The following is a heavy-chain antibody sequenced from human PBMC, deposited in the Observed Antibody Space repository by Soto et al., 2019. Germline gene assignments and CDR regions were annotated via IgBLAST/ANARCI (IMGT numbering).Heavy chain of an antibody. CDR3: ARERRDAFDI. Sequence: EVQLVESGGGLVQPGGSLRLSCAASGITVSNNYMTWVRRTPGKGLEWVSVIYSGGSTYYADSVKGRFTISRDNSKDTLYRQMNSVRGEDTAVYYCARERRDAFDIWGQGTMVTVSS. CDR1: GITVSNNY. J-gene: IGHJ3*02. V-gene: IGHV3-66*01. CDR2: IYSGGST.